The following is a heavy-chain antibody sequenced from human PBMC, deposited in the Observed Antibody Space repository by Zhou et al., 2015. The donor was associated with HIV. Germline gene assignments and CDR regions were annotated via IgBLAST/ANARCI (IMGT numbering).Heavy chain of an antibody. V-gene: IGHV7-4-1*02. CDR2: INTNTGNP. CDR3: ARFRDFKSDSSLDY. Sequence: QVQLVQSGSELRKPGASVKVSCKASAYTFTTYGVAWVRQAPGQGLEYMGWINTNTGNPIYDQGFIGRFVFSVDTSVSTAYLEISSLKPEDTAVYYCARFRDFKSDSSLDYWGQGTLVTVSS. D-gene: IGHD3-22*01. CDR1: AYTFTTYG. J-gene: IGHJ4*02.